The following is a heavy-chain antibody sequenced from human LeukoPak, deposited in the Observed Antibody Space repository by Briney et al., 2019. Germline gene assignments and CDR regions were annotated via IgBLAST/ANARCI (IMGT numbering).Heavy chain of an antibody. CDR3: TRGYSGSYRIDY. CDR1: GFTFSSYW. J-gene: IGHJ4*02. CDR2: IRGDGSST. Sequence: VGSLRLSCAAAGFTFSSYWMHWVRQAPGKGLVWVSRIRGDGSSTTYAESVKGRFTISRENAKNTLYLHMNSLRAEDTAVYYCTRGYSGSYRIDYWGQGSLVTVSS. D-gene: IGHD1-26*01. V-gene: IGHV3-74*03.